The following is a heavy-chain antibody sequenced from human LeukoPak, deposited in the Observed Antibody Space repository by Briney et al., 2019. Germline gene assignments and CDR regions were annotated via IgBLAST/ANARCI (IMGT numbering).Heavy chain of an antibody. V-gene: IGHV1-18*01. CDR2: ISAYYGDT. CDR3: ARGDESTTVTTH. J-gene: IGHJ4*02. CDR1: GYTFTSYG. D-gene: IGHD4-17*01. Sequence: ASVKVSCKASGYTFTSYGIGWVRQAPGQGLEWMGWISAYYGDTKYAQKFQGRVTITADESTSTAYMELSSLRSEDTAVYYCARGDESTTVTTHWGQGTLVTVSS.